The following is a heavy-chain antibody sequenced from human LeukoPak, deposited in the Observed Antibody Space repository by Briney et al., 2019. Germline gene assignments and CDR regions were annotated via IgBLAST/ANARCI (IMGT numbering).Heavy chain of an antibody. V-gene: IGHV4-39*07. Sequence: SETLSLTCTVSGGSISSSSYSWGWIRQPPGKGLEWIGSIYYSGSTYYNPSLKSRVTISVDTSKNQFSLKLSSVTAADTAVYYCARGYNWFDPWGQGTLVTVSS. CDR2: IYYSGST. CDR3: ARGYNWFDP. CDR1: GGSISSSSYS. J-gene: IGHJ5*02.